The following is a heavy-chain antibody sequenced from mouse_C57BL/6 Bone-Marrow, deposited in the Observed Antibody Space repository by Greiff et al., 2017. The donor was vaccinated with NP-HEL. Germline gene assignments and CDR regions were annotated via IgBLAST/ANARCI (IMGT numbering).Heavy chain of an antibody. D-gene: IGHD2-5*01. Sequence: VQLQQSGPGLVAPSQSLSITCTVSGFSLTSYAISWVRQPPGKGLEWLGVIWTGGGTNYNSALKSRLCISKDDSKSHVFLQMNSLQTDDTARYDCARAYYRNYYAMDYWGQGTSVTVSS. CDR1: GFSLTSYA. J-gene: IGHJ4*01. CDR3: ARAYYRNYYAMDY. V-gene: IGHV2-9-1*01. CDR2: IWTGGGT.